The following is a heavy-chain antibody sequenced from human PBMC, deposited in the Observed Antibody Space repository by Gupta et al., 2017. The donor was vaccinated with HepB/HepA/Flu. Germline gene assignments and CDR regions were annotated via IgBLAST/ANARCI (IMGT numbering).Heavy chain of an antibody. D-gene: IGHD2-21*02. J-gene: IGHJ3*02. V-gene: IGHV3-30*18. CDR2: ISYDGSNK. CDR3: AKDMAPYCGGDCLRHDAFDI. Sequence: QVQLVESGGGVVQPGRSLRLSCAASGFTFSSYGMHWVRQAPGKGLEWVAVISYDGSNKYYADSVKGRFTISRDNSKNTLYLQMNSLRAEDTAVYYCAKDMAPYCGGDCLRHDAFDIWGQGTMVTGSS. CDR1: GFTFSSYG.